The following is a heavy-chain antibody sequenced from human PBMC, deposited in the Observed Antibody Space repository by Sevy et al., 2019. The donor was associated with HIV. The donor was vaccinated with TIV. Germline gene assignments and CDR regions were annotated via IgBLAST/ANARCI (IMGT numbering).Heavy chain of an antibody. CDR3: AKGGEHGYAYGYVIY. CDR1: GFSFSTYG. J-gene: IGHJ4*02. CDR2: IRCDGTSK. V-gene: IGHV3-30*02. D-gene: IGHD5-18*01. Sequence: GGSLRLSCAASGFSFSTYGMHWVRQAPGKGLEWVAFIRCDGTSKYYADSVKGRFTISRDNSRNTLYLQMNSLRAADTAVYYCAKGGEHGYAYGYVIYWGQGTLVTVSS.